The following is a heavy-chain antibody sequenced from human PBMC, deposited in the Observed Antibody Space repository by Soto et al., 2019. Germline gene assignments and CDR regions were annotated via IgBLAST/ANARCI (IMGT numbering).Heavy chain of an antibody. CDR3: ARDRLAGGFDY. V-gene: IGHV3-23*04. CDR2: VSATTGTT. CDR1: GLNFSNYA. Sequence: DVQLVDSGGGLVQPGWSLRLSCAASGLNFSNYAMRWVRQAPGQGLEWVSLVSATTGTTYYTDSVKGRFTSSRDNSRNTVYLQMNSLRADDTAVYYCARDRLAGGFDYWGQGTLVTVSS. J-gene: IGHJ4*02. D-gene: IGHD3-16*01.